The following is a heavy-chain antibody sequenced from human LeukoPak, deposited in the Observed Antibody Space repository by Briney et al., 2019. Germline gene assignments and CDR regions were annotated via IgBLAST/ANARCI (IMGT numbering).Heavy chain of an antibody. J-gene: IGHJ4*02. CDR3: AKLLYYYDSSQPY. D-gene: IGHD3-22*01. Sequence: GGSLRLSCAASGFTFSSYAMHWVRQAPGKGLEWVAVISYDGSNKYYADSVKGRFTISRDNSKNTLYLQMNSLRAEDTAVYYCAKLLYYYDSSQPYWGQGTLVTVSS. CDR1: GFTFSSYA. V-gene: IGHV3-30*04. CDR2: ISYDGSNK.